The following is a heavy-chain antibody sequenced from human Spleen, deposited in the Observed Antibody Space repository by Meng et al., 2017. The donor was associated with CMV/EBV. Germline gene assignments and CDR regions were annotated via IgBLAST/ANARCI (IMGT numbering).Heavy chain of an antibody. D-gene: IGHD3-16*01. CDR1: GFTFSNYW. CDR3: ARHQGGVLSA. V-gene: IGHV3-7*01. CDR2: IKQDESEK. J-gene: IGHJ4*02. Sequence: GGSLRLSCAASGFTFSNYWMSWVRQAPGKGLEWVANIKQDESEKYNVDSVEGRFTISRDNAKNSLSLQMNSLRAEDTAIYYCARHQGGVLSAWGRGTLVTVSS.